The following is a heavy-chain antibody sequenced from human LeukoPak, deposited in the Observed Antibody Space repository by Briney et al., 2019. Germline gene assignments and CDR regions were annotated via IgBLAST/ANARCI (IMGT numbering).Heavy chain of an antibody. CDR3: ARLGESAVAGLTFDY. Sequence: SETLSLTCTASGVPISSYYLSWIRQPPGKGLEWIGYIYYSGSTNYNPSLKSRVTISVDTSKNQFSLQMSTVTAEDTAVYYCARLGESAVAGLTFDYWGQGTLVTVSS. V-gene: IGHV4-59*08. CDR2: IYYSGST. CDR1: GVPISSYY. J-gene: IGHJ4*02. D-gene: IGHD6-19*01.